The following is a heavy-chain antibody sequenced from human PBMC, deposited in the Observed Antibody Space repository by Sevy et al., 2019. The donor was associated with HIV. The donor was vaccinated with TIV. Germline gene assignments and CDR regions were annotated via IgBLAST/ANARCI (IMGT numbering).Heavy chain of an antibody. CDR1: GFTFSSYW. D-gene: IGHD2-2*01. V-gene: IGHV3-74*01. CDR3: ARFVVVPAATFDASNDY. CDR2: INSDGSST. Sequence: GGSLRLSCAASGFTFSSYWMHWVRQAPGKGLVWVSRINSDGSSTSYADSVKGRFTISRDNAKNTLYLQMNSLRAEDTAVYYCARFVVVPAATFDASNDYWGQRTLVTVSS. J-gene: IGHJ4*02.